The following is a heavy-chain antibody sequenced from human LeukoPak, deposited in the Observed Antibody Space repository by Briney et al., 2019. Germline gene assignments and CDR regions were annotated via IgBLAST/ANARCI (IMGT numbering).Heavy chain of an antibody. V-gene: IGHV3-7*01. J-gene: IGHJ4*02. CDR3: ARKGDYYGYYFDY. D-gene: IGHD4-17*01. CDR1: GFTFSSYW. Sequence: RGGSLRLSCAASGFTFSSYWMSWVRQAPGKGLGWVANIKQDGSEKYYVDSVKGRFTISRDNAKNSLYLQMNSLRAEDTAVYYCARKGDYYGYYFDYWGQGTLVTVSS. CDR2: IKQDGSEK.